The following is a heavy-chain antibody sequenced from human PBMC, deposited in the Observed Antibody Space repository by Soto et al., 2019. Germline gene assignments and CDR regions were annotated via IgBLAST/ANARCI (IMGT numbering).Heavy chain of an antibody. CDR1: GFTFSGYA. Sequence: GGSLSLSCAASGFTFSGYAMSWVRQAPGKGLEWVSAISGSGGSTYYADSVKGRFTISRDNSKNTLYLQMNSLRAEDTAVYYCAKDRRDCTNGVCLSNWFDPWGQGTLVTVSS. D-gene: IGHD2-8*01. V-gene: IGHV3-23*01. CDR3: AKDRRDCTNGVCLSNWFDP. CDR2: ISGSGGST. J-gene: IGHJ5*02.